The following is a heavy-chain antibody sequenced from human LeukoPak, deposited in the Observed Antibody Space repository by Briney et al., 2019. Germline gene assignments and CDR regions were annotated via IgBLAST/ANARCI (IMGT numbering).Heavy chain of an antibody. V-gene: IGHV4-61*05. CDR3: ARGGVWGTLIAFDI. CDR1: GGSISNSSHY. CDR2: IYYSGST. D-gene: IGHD3-16*01. Sequence: SETLSLTCTVSGGSISNSSHYWSWIRQPPGKGLEWIGHIYYSGSTNYNPSLKSRVTLSVDTSKNQFSLKLSSVTAADTAVYYCARGGVWGTLIAFDIWGQGTMVTVSS. J-gene: IGHJ3*02.